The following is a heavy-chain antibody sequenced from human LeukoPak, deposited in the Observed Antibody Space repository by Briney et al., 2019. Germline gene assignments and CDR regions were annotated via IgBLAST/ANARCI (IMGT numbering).Heavy chain of an antibody. CDR2: IRGDGGDT. Sequence: PGGSLRLSCAASRFSFSNSWMHWVRQTPGKGLEWVSSIRGDGGDTTYADSVKGRFTISRDNAKNTLYLQMNSLRAEDTAVYYCARELGSYGDYLGMDVWGQGTTVTVSS. CDR3: ARELGSYGDYLGMDV. J-gene: IGHJ6*02. CDR1: RFSFSNSW. V-gene: IGHV3-74*01. D-gene: IGHD4-17*01.